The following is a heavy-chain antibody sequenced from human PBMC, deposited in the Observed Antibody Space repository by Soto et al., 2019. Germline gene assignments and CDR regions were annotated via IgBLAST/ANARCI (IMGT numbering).Heavy chain of an antibody. J-gene: IGHJ6*02. Sequence: ASVKLSCKASGYTFTSYYMHWVRQAPGQGLEWMGIINPSGGSTSYAQKFQGRVTMTRDTSTSTVYMELSSLRSEDTAVYYCASHLTGSNYGQGRHGDYYYGMDVWGQGTTVTVSS. CDR3: ASHLTGSNYGQGRHGDYYYGMDV. D-gene: IGHD4-4*01. V-gene: IGHV1-46*01. CDR2: INPSGGST. CDR1: GYTFTSYY.